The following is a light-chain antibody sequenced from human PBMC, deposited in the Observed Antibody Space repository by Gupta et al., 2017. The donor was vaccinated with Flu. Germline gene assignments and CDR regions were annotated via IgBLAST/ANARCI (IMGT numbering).Light chain of an antibody. Sequence: PPPFSVPPRETATPSCSASQSVSSIIAWYQRKPRQAPMLLFSSASTRATGIPARFSGGGSRTEFTLTLSSLRSEDFAVYYCQQYNNWPPRAFGQGTRWRSN. CDR3: QQYNNWPPRA. CDR2: SAS. J-gene: IGKJ1*01. CDR1: QSVSSI. V-gene: IGKV3-15*01.